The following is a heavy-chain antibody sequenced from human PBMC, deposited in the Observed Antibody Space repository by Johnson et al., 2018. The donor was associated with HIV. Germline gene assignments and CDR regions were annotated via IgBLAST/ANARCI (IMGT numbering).Heavy chain of an antibody. CDR3: ARGALGAFDI. CDR2: IWYDGGST. V-gene: IGHV3-33*01. Sequence: QVQLVESGGGVVQPGRSLRLSCAASGFTFSSYGMHWVRQAPGKGLEWVAVIWYDGGSTGYADAVKGRFTISRDNAKNSLYLQMNSLRAEDTALYYCARGALGAFDIWGQGTMVTVSS. D-gene: IGHD3-3*02. CDR1: GFTFSSYG. J-gene: IGHJ3*02.